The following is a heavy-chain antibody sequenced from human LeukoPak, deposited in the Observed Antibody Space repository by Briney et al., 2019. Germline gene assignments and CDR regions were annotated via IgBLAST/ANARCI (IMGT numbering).Heavy chain of an antibody. CDR2: ISGSGGST. J-gene: IGHJ5*02. Sequence: GGSLRLSCAPSRVTFSAHAMTSVRQAPGKGLEWVSAISGSGGSTYYADSVKGRFTISRDNSKNTLYLQMNSLRAEDTAVYYCAKRTIHRGIDPWGQGTLVTVSS. D-gene: IGHD1/OR15-1a*01. CDR3: AKRTIHRGIDP. V-gene: IGHV3-23*01. CDR1: RVTFSAHA.